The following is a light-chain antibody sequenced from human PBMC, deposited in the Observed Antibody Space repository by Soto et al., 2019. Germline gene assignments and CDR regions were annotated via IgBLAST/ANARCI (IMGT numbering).Light chain of an antibody. CDR3: SSYTTSGSLV. V-gene: IGLV2-14*01. Sequence: QSVLTQPASVSGSPGQSITISCNGTSSDVGGYNYVSWYQQHPGKAPKLMIYDVSNRPSGVSNRFSGSKSGNTASLTISGLQAEDEADYYCSSYTTSGSLVFGGGTKLTVL. CDR2: DVS. CDR1: SSDVGGYNY. J-gene: IGLJ2*01.